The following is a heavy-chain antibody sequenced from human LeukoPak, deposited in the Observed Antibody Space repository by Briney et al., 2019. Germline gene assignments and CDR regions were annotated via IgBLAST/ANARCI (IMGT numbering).Heavy chain of an antibody. CDR3: ARGEYDYDFWSGYLYYYGMDV. V-gene: IGHV3-53*01. Sequence: GGSLRLSCAASGFTVSSNYMSWVRQAPGKGLEWVSVIYSDGRTYYADSVRGRFTISRDNSKNTLYLETNSLRAEDTAVYYCARGEYDYDFWSGYLYYYGMDVWGQGTTVTVSS. CDR2: IYSDGRT. CDR1: GFTVSSNY. J-gene: IGHJ6*02. D-gene: IGHD3-3*01.